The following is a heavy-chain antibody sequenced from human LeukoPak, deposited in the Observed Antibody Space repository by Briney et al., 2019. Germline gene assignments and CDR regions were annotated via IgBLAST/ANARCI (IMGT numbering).Heavy chain of an antibody. V-gene: IGHV4-4*09. CDR3: VRPGQSSWWVYFNY. Sequence: SETLSLTCTVSGGSSSSYYWTWIRQPPGKGLEWIGYIHTSGSTNYNPSLKSRVTMSVDTSKNQFSLRLTSVTAPDTAVYYCVRPGQSSWWVYFNYWGQGTVVTVSS. D-gene: IGHD2-15*01. CDR1: GGSSSSYY. J-gene: IGHJ4*02. CDR2: IHTSGST.